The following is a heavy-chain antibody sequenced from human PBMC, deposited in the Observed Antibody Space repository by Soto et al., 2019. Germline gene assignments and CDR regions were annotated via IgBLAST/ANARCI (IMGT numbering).Heavy chain of an antibody. CDR3: ASTKDETLYFDY. CDR2: IHYSGST. D-gene: IGHD2-15*01. Sequence: QLQLQESGPGLVKPSETLSLTCTVSGDSISITSYYWGWVRQPPGKGLEWIGSIHYSGSTHYNPSLQSGVTISGDASKKQFSLKLRSVTAADTAVYYCASTKDETLYFDYWGQGTLVTVSS. J-gene: IGHJ4*02. V-gene: IGHV4-39*01. CDR1: GDSISITSYY.